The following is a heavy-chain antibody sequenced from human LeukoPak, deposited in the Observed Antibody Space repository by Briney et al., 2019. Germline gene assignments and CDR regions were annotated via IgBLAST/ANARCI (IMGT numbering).Heavy chain of an antibody. Sequence: PSETLSLTCTASGGSISSYYWSWIRQPAGKGLEWIGRIYTSGSTNYNPSLKSRVTMSVDTSKNQFSLKLSSVTAADTAVYYCARESGGSGSYYLHLEHYYYYNMDVWGKGTTVTISS. CDR1: GGSISSYY. V-gene: IGHV4-4*07. D-gene: IGHD3-10*01. CDR3: ARESGGSGSYYLHLEHYYYYNMDV. J-gene: IGHJ6*03. CDR2: IYTSGST.